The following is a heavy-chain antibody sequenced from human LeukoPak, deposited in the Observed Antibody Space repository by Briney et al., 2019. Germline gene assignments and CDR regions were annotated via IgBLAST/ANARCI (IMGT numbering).Heavy chain of an antibody. D-gene: IGHD3-10*01. Sequence: GGSLRLSCAASGFTFSSYGMHWVRQAPGKGLEWVAVISYDGSNKYYADSVKGRFTISRDNSKNTLYLQMNSLRAEDTAVYYCAREYYYGSGSTAFDPWGQGTLVTVSS. CDR3: AREYYYGSGSTAFDP. V-gene: IGHV3-30*03. CDR2: ISYDGSNK. CDR1: GFTFSSYG. J-gene: IGHJ5*02.